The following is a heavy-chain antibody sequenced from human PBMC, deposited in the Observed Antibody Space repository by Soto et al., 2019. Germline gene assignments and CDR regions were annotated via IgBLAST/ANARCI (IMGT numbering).Heavy chain of an antibody. V-gene: IGHV3-23*01. J-gene: IGHJ4*01. CDR2: IGTDSNT. Sequence: GGSLRLSCAASGFTFDTYAMNWVRQAPGKGLAWVSAIGTDSNTYYADSVKGRFTIPRDNSRTTLYLQMNSLRAEDTALYYCVRKIPGTRPFDYLGQGTLVTVSS. CDR1: GFTFDTYA. CDR3: VRKIPGTRPFDY.